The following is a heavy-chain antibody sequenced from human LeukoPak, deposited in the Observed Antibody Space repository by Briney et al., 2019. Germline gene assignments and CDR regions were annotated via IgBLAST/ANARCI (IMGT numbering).Heavy chain of an antibody. Sequence: PSETLSLTCAVYGGSFSGYFCWIRQSPGKGLEWIGEINHSGSTNYTPSLKSRVTISVDTSKNQFSLKLSSVTAADTAVYYCARGQGGEGSGSYTSLNWFDPWGQGTLVTVSS. CDR1: GGSFSGYF. J-gene: IGHJ5*02. V-gene: IGHV4-34*01. CDR2: INHSGST. D-gene: IGHD3-10*01. CDR3: ARGQGGEGSGSYTSLNWFDP.